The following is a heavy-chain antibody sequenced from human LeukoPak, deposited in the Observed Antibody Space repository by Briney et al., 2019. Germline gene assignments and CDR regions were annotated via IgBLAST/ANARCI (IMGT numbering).Heavy chain of an antibody. J-gene: IGHJ4*02. V-gene: IGHV1-2*02. D-gene: IGHD4-17*01. CDR3: TSNGPDGDYSY. Sequence: GASVKVSCKASGYTFTAYYMHWVRLGPGQGLEWMGWINPNSGATKYTPKFQDRVAMTRDTSISTAYLELSRLRSDDTAVYYCTSNGPDGDYSYWGQGTLVTVSS. CDR1: GYTFTAYY. CDR2: INPNSGAT.